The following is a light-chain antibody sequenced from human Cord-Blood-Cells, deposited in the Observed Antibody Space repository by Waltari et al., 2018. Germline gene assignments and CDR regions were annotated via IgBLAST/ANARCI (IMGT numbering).Light chain of an antibody. CDR1: VLAKKY. V-gene: IGLV3-27*01. J-gene: IGLJ3*02. Sequence: SYELTQPSSVSVSPGQTARITCSGDVLAKKYARWFQQKPGQAPVLVIYKDSELPSGLPERFAGSSSGTTVTLTISGAQVEDEADYYCYSAADNNLVFGGGTKLTVL. CDR2: KDS. CDR3: YSAADNNLV.